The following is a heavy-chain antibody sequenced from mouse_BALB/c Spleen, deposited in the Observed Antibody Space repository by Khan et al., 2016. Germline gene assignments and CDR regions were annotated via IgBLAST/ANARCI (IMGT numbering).Heavy chain of an antibody. CDR2: INPDSSTI. D-gene: IGHD1-1*01. V-gene: IGHV4-1*02. CDR3: ARAGYYGYLAY. Sequence: EVKLLESGGGLVQPGGSLKLSCAASGFDFSRYWMSWVRQAPGKGLEWIGEINPDSSTINYTPSLKDKFIISRDNAKNTPYLQMSKVRSEDTALYYCARAGYYGYLAYWGQGTLVTVSA. CDR1: GFDFSRYW. J-gene: IGHJ3*01.